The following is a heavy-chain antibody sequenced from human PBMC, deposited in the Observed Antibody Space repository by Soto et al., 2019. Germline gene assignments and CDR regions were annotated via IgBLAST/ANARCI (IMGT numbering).Heavy chain of an antibody. J-gene: IGHJ4*02. V-gene: IGHV3-7*01. CDR3: ARENYFDY. CDR1: GFTFHNYW. Sequence: GGSLRLSCAASGFTFHNYWMGWVRQTPDKGLEWVANIKPDGSEKFYVDSVKGRFTISRDNAKKSVYLQMNSLRAEDTAVYYCARENYFDYWGQGALVTVSS. CDR2: IKPDGSEK.